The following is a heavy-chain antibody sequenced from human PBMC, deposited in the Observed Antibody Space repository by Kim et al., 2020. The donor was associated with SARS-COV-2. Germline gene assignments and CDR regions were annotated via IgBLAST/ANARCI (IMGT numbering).Heavy chain of an antibody. CDR1: GFTFDDYA. D-gene: IGHD6-13*01. CDR2: ISWNSGSI. V-gene: IGHV3-9*01. CDR3: AKDRGITAAAGSSYYYGIDV. Sequence: GGSLRLSCAASGFTFDDYAMHWVRQAPGKGLEWVSGISWNSGSIGYADSVKGRFTISRDNAKNSLYLQMNSLRAEDTALYYCAKDRGITAAAGSSYYYGIDVWGQGTTVTVSS. J-gene: IGHJ6*02.